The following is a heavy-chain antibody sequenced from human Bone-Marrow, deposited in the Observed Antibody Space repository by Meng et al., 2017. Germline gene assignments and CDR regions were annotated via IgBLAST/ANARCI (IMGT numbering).Heavy chain of an antibody. CDR3: ARDPPYGEYGGPFDY. D-gene: IGHD3-10*01. V-gene: IGHV1-3*01. CDR2: INAGNGNT. CDR1: GYTFTSYA. Sequence: QVQVVQSGAEGKKPGASVKVSCKASGYTFTSYAMHWVRQAPGQRLEWMGWINAGNGNTKYSQKFQGRVTITRDTSASTAYMELSSLRSEDTAVYYCARDPPYGEYGGPFDYWGQGTLVTVSS. J-gene: IGHJ4*02.